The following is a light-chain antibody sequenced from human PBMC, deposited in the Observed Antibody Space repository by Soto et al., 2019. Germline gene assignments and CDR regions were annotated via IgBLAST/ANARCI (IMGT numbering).Light chain of an antibody. V-gene: IGLV2-11*01. CDR2: DVS. Sequence: QSALTQPASVSGSPGQSITISCTGTSSDIGGYNYVSWYQQHPGKAPKLIIYDVSKRPSGVPDRFSGSKSGNTASLTISGLQAEDEADYYCCSYAGSYSFVFGGGTQLTVL. J-gene: IGLJ7*01. CDR1: SSDIGGYNY. CDR3: CSYAGSYSFV.